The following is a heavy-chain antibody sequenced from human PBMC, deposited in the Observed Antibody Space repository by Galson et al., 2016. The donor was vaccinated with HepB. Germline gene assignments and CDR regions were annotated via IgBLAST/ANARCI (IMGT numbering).Heavy chain of an antibody. V-gene: IGHV2-70*01. CDR1: GFSLSTSGMC. CDR3: ARATGAYSSSWHSFDF. Sequence: PALVKPTQTLTLTCTFSGFSLSTSGMCVSWIRQPPGKALEWLALINWDGDIFYSTSLRTSLTVSRDTSKNQVVLTMSNIDPVDTATYYCARATGAYSSSWHSFDFWGQGTLVTVSS. D-gene: IGHD6-13*01. CDR2: INWDGDI. J-gene: IGHJ4*02.